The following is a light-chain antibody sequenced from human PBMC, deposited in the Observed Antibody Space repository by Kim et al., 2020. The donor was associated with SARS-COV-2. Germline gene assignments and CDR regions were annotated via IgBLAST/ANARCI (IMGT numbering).Light chain of an antibody. CDR1: QDISNS. J-gene: IGKJ1*01. V-gene: IGKV1-17*03. CDR3: LQHHAYPWT. CDR2: GAS. Sequence: DIQMTQSPSAMSASVGDRVTITCRANQDISNSLAWFQQTPGSAPKRLIYGASTLQNGVPSRLGGSGSGTEFTLTISNMQPEDFATYFCLQHHAYPWTFGRGTKLEI.